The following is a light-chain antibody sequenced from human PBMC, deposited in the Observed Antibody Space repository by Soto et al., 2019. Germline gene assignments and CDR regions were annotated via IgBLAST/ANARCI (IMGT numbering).Light chain of an antibody. CDR3: QQSYSTPLYT. CDR1: QSVKNDY. V-gene: IGKV3-20*01. J-gene: IGKJ2*01. Sequence: ETVLTQSPGTLSLSPGERATLSCRASQSVKNDYLAWYQQRPGLAPRLLIFGASGRATGIPDRFSGSGSGTDFTLTISSLQPEDFATYYCQQSYSTPLYTFGQGTKLEIK. CDR2: GAS.